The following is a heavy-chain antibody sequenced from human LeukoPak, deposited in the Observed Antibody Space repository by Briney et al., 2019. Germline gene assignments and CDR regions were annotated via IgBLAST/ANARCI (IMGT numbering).Heavy chain of an antibody. V-gene: IGHV4-59*08. CDR1: GGSMSNYY. CDR2: IYYSGST. D-gene: IGHD5-12*01. CDR3: ARGGGLRRTPFDY. J-gene: IGHJ4*02. Sequence: PSETRSLTCTVSGGSMSNYYWNWIRQPPGKGLEWIGYIYYSGSTYYNPSLKSRVTISVDTSKNQFSLKLSSVTAADTAVYYCARGGGLRRTPFDYWGQGTLVTVS.